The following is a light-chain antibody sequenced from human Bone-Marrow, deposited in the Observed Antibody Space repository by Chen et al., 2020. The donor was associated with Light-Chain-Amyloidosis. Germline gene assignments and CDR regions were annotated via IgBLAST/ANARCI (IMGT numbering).Light chain of an antibody. Sequence: EIVVTQSPGPLSLFPGEGTNLSCRASQTMNSNYLSWYQQKYGQAHRLLLYGSSSRASGIADRLTGSGSGTDFTLTIKRLEPEDFAMYYCQQYGTSPLTFGGGTKVEIK. CDR1: QTMNSNY. J-gene: IGKJ4*01. CDR2: GSS. CDR3: QQYGTSPLT. V-gene: IGKV3-20*01.